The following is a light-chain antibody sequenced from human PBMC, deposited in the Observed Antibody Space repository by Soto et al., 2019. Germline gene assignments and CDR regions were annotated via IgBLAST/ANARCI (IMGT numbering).Light chain of an antibody. Sequence: EIVMTQSPATLSVSPGERATLSCRASQSVSSNLAWYQQKPGQAPRLLIYGASTRATGIPARVSGSGSGTEFTLTNSSLQSEDFAVYYGQQYNNWPPWTVGQGTKVEIK. CDR1: QSVSSN. J-gene: IGKJ1*01. V-gene: IGKV3-15*01. CDR2: GAS. CDR3: QQYNNWPPWT.